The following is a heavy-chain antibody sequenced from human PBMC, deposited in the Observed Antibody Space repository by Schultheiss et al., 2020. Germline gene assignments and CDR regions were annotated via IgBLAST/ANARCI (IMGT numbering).Heavy chain of an antibody. Sequence: SETLSLTCAVYGGSFSSYYWSWIRQPPGKGLEWIGYIYYSGSTYYNPSLKSRVTISVDTSKNQFSLKLSSVTAADTAVYYCTRGGSSIQYGINDYWGQGTLVTVSS. CDR3: TRGGSSIQYGINDY. V-gene: IGHV4-59*01. CDR1: GGSFSSYY. J-gene: IGHJ4*02. CDR2: IYYSGST. D-gene: IGHD2-15*01.